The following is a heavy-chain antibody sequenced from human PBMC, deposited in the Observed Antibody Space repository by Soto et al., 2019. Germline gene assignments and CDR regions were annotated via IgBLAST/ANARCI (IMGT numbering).Heavy chain of an antibody. Sequence: GGSLRLSCAASGFTFSSYGMHWVRQAPGKGLEWVAVISYDGSNKYYADPVKGRFTISRDNSKNTLYLQMNSLRAEDTAVYYCAKDPHPYDSYYYYMDVWGKGTTVTVSS. CDR2: ISYDGSNK. V-gene: IGHV3-30*18. CDR1: GFTFSSYG. CDR3: AKDPHPYDSYYYYMDV. D-gene: IGHD5-12*01. J-gene: IGHJ6*03.